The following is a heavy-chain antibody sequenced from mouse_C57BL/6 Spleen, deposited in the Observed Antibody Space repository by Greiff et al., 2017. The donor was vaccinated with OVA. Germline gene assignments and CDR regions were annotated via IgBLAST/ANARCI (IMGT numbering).Heavy chain of an antibody. Sequence: EVKLMESGPELVKPGASVKIPCKASGYTFTDYNMDWVKQSHGKSLEWIGDINPNNGGTIYNQKFKGKATLTVDKSSSTAYMELRSLTSEDTAVYYCARITTVVDDAMDYWGQGTSVTVSS. CDR1: GYTFTDYN. CDR2: INPNNGGT. D-gene: IGHD1-1*01. V-gene: IGHV1-18*01. J-gene: IGHJ4*01. CDR3: ARITTVVDDAMDY.